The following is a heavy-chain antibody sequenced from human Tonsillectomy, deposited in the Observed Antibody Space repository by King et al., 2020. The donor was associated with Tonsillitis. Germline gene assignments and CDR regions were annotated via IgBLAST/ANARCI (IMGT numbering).Heavy chain of an antibody. CDR2: IQFVVINK. Sequence: VQLVESGGGVVQPGGSLRLSCAASGFTFSNYAMHWVRQAPGKGLKWVAFIQFVVINKYYADSVKGRFTISRDNSKNTLYLQMNSLRTEDTAVYYCAKATLYPGYSSGIDYWGQGTLVTVSS. CDR1: GFTFSNYA. J-gene: IGHJ4*02. CDR3: AKATLYPGYSSGIDY. V-gene: IGHV3-30*02. D-gene: IGHD6-19*01.